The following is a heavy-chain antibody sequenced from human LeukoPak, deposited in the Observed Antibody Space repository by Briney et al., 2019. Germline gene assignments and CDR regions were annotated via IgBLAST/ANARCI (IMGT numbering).Heavy chain of an antibody. V-gene: IGHV3-30*02. J-gene: IGHJ4*02. CDR1: GFTFSNYG. D-gene: IGHD5-12*01. CDR2: RRYDGSNE. Sequence: GGSLRLSCAASGFTFSNYGMHWVRQAPGKGLEWVTFRRYDGSNEYYADSVKGRFTISRDNSKNTLYLQMNSLRAEDTAVYYCARLEGLVATSNWGQGTLVTVSS. CDR3: ARLEGLVATSN.